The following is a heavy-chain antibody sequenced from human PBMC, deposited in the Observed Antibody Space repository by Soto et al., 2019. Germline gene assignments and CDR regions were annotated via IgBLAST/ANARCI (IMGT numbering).Heavy chain of an antibody. V-gene: IGHV4-30-2*01. CDR1: GGSISSGDYS. CDR2: IYHSGST. J-gene: IGHJ4*01. Sequence: SETLSLTCAVSGGSISSGDYSWSWIRQPPGKGLEWIGYIYHSGSTYYNPSLKSRLTISVDRSKNQFSLKLRSVTAADTAVYYCARHDGFSSGWIFDYWGHGTLVSVSS. D-gene: IGHD6-19*01. CDR3: ARHDGFSSGWIFDY.